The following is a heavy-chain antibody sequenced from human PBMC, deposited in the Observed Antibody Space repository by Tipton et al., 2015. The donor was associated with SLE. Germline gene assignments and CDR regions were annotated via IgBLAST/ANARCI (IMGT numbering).Heavy chain of an antibody. CDR2: IIPIFGTA. Sequence: QVQLVQSGAEVKKPGSSVKVSCKASGGTFSSYAISWVRQAPGQGLEWMGGIIPIFGTANYAQKFQGRVTITAEEATITAYMELSSLRSEASSLYYCARDSLRCMVVWGQGSLFSVSS. CDR3: ARDSLRCMVV. J-gene: IGHJ6*01. CDR1: GGTFSSYA. V-gene: IGHV1-69*01.